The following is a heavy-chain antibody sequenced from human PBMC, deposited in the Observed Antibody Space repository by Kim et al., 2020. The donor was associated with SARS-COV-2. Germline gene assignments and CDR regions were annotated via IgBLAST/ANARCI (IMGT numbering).Heavy chain of an antibody. V-gene: IGHV4-39*01. Sequence: SETLSLTCTVPGGSISSSSYYWGSIRQPPGKGLEWIGRIYYSGSTYYNPSLKSRVTISVDTSKNQFSLKLSSVTAADTAVYYCARHESSGYFSYYFDYWGQGTLVTVSS. D-gene: IGHD3-22*01. CDR1: GGSISSSSYY. CDR2: IYYSGST. CDR3: ARHESSGYFSYYFDY. J-gene: IGHJ4*02.